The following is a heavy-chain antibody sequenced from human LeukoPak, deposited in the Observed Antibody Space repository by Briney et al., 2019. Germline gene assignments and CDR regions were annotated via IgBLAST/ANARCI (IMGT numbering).Heavy chain of an antibody. CDR1: GYTFTSYD. V-gene: IGHV1-8*01. CDR2: MNPNSGNT. CDR3: ARSSGGYRTLDY. J-gene: IGHJ4*02. Sequence: GASVKVSCKASGYTFTSYDINWVRQATGQGLEWMGRMNPNSGNTGYAQKFQGRVTMTRNTSISTAYMELSSLRSEDTAVYYCARSSGGYRTLDYWGQGTLVTVSS. D-gene: IGHD2-2*02.